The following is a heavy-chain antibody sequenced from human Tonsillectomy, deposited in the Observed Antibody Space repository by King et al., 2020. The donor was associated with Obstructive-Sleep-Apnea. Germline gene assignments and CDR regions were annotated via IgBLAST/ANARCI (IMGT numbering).Heavy chain of an antibody. J-gene: IGHJ6*02. D-gene: IGHD2-2*01. CDR1: GGSISNSGYY. V-gene: IGHV4-31*03. CDR2: IYYSGST. Sequence: VQLQESGPGLVKPSQTLSLSCTVSGGSISNSGYYWSWIRQHPGKGLEWIGNIYYSGSTYYNPSLESRVTISADTSKNQFSLKLSSVTAADTAVYYCARASGCTSTSCSIHYFGLDVWGQGTTVTVSS. CDR3: ARASGCTSTSCSIHYFGLDV.